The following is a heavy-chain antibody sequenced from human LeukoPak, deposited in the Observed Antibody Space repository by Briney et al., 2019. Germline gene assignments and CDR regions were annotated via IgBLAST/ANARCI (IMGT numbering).Heavy chain of an antibody. J-gene: IGHJ4*02. CDR2: ISGSGGST. D-gene: IGHD3-22*01. V-gene: IGHV3-23*01. Sequence: GGSLRLSCAASGFTFSSYGMSWVRQAPGKGLEWVSAISGSGGSTYYADSAKGRFTISRDNSKNTLYLQMNSLRAEDTAVYYCARDPTYYYDSSGYYGYFDYWGQGTLVTVSS. CDR3: ARDPTYYYDSSGYYGYFDY. CDR1: GFTFSSYG.